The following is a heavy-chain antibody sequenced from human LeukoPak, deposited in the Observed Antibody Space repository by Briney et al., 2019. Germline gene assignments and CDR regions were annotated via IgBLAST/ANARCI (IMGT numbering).Heavy chain of an antibody. Sequence: GGSLRLSCAASGFTFSTYTMTWVRQAPGGGLEWVSAIGGDGVGGTFYADSVKGRFAISRDNAKNSLYLQMNSLRAEDTAVYYCARGSIHYWGQGTLVTVSS. CDR2: IGGDGVGGT. CDR3: ARGSIHY. J-gene: IGHJ4*02. CDR1: GFTFSTYT. V-gene: IGHV3-23*01.